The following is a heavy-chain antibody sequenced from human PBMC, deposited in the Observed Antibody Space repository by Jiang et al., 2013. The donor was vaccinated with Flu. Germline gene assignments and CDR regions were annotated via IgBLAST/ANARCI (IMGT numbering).Heavy chain of an antibody. Sequence: VQLVESGAEVKKPGASVKVSCKASGYTFTSYYMHWVRQAPGQGLEWMGIINPSGGSTSYAQKFQGRVTMTRDTSTSTVYMELSSLRSEDTAVYYCARGEDYYDSSGSPALDYWGQGTLVTVSS. J-gene: IGHJ4*02. CDR2: INPSGGST. CDR3: ARGEDYYDSSGSPALDY. V-gene: IGHV1-46*01. D-gene: IGHD3-22*01. CDR1: GYTFTSYY.